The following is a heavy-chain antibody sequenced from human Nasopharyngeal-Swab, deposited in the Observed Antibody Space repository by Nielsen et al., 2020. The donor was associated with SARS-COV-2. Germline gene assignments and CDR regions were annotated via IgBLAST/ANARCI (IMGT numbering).Heavy chain of an antibody. V-gene: IGHV3-23*01. CDR2: ISGSGGST. J-gene: IGHJ6*03. CDR1: GFTFSSYA. D-gene: IGHD4-17*01. CDR3: AKYYGDYPYYYYYMDV. Sequence: GEALKISCAASGFTFSSYAMSWVRQVPGKGLEWVSAISGSGGSTYYADSVKGRFTISRDNSKNTLYLQMNSLRAEDTAVYYCAKYYGDYPYYYYYMDVWGKGTTVTVSS.